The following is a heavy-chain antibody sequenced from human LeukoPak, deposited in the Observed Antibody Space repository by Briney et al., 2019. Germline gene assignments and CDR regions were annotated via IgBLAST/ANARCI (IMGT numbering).Heavy chain of an antibody. CDR3: ARLGLQLDLETADY. CDR1: GYSFTSYW. D-gene: IGHD6-13*01. J-gene: IGHJ4*02. CDR2: IYPGDSDT. V-gene: IGHV5-51*01. Sequence: GESLKISCKGSGYSFTSYWIGCVRQMPGKGLEWMGIIYPGDSDTRYSPSFQGQVTISADKSISTAYLQWSSLKASDTSICYCARLGLQLDLETADYWGQGTLVTVSS.